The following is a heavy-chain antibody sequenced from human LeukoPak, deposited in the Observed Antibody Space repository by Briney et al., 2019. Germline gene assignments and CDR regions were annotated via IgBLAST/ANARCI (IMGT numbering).Heavy chain of an antibody. J-gene: IGHJ3*02. CDR1: GGSISSSNW. CDR3: ARGRVPYSIDAFDI. Sequence: SGTLSLTCAVSGGSISSSNWWSWVRQPPGKGLEWIGEIYHSGSTNYNPSLKSRVTISVDRSKNQFSLKLSSVTAADTAVYYCARGRVPYSIDAFDIWGQGTMVTVSS. CDR2: IYHSGST. D-gene: IGHD6-13*01. V-gene: IGHV4-4*02.